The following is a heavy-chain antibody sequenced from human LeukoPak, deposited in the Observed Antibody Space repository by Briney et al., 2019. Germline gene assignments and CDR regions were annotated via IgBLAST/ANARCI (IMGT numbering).Heavy chain of an antibody. CDR1: GYGFTSYW. V-gene: IGHV5-51*01. D-gene: IGHD4-17*01. CDR3: ARLLVDYGDYGYYYYGMDV. J-gene: IGHJ6*02. Sequence: GESLKISCKGSGYGFTSYWIGWVRQMPGKGLEWMGIIYPGDSDTRYSPSFQGQVTISADKSISTAYLQWSSLKASDTAMYYCARLLVDYGDYGYYYYGMDVWGQGTTVTVSS. CDR2: IYPGDSDT.